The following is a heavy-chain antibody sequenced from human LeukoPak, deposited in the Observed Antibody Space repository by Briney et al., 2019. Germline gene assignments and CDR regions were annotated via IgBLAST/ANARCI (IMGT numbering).Heavy chain of an antibody. CDR3: ATDIANYDYAADY. CDR1: GYTLTELS. Sequence: GASVKVSCKVSGYTLTELSMHWVRQAPGKGLEWMGGFDPEDGETIYAQKFQGRVTMTEDISTDTAYMELSSLRSEDTAVYYCATDIANYDYAADYWGQGTLVTVTS. D-gene: IGHD3-16*01. J-gene: IGHJ4*02. V-gene: IGHV1-24*01. CDR2: FDPEDGET.